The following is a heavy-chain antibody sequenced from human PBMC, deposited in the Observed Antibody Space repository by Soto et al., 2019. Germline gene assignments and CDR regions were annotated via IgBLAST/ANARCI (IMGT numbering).Heavy chain of an antibody. CDR3: ARGGLGYCSGGSCYSAGLSRYYYGMDV. J-gene: IGHJ6*02. Sequence: SETLSLTCTVSGGSISSGGYYWSWIRQHPGKGLEWIGYIYYSGSTYYNPSLKSRVTISVDTSKNQFSLKLSSVTAADTAVYYCARGGLGYCSGGSCYSAGLSRYYYGMDVWGQGTTVTVS. V-gene: IGHV4-31*03. CDR1: GGSISSGGYY. D-gene: IGHD2-15*01. CDR2: IYYSGST.